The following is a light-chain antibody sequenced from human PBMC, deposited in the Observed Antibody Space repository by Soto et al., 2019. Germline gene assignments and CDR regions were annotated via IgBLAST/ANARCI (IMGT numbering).Light chain of an antibody. CDR1: QSVRTNY. CDR2: GTS. CDR3: KQCGSSYT. J-gene: IGKJ3*01. Sequence: EIVLTQSPGTLSLSPGERDTLSCRASQSVRTNYLAWYQQQPCQAPRLLIYGTSTRDTGIPDRFSGSGTGTDFTLSISRLEHEDLSVYCCKQCGSSYTFGPGTKVEIK. V-gene: IGKV3-20*01.